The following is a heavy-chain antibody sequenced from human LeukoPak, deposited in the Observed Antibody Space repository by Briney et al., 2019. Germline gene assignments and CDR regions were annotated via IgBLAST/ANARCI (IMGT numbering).Heavy chain of an antibody. J-gene: IGHJ4*02. D-gene: IGHD3-22*01. CDR2: ISYDGSNK. CDR3: AKPLYYDSSEGDY. V-gene: IGHV3-30*18. Sequence: PGGSLRLSCAASGFTFSSYGMHWVRQAPGKGLEWVAVISYDGSNKYYADSVKGRFTISRDNSKNTLYLQMNSLRAEGTAVYYCAKPLYYDSSEGDYWGQGTLVTVSS. CDR1: GFTFSSYG.